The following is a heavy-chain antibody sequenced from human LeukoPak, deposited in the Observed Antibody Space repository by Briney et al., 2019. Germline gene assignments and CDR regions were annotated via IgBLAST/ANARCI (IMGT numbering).Heavy chain of an antibody. V-gene: IGHV4-59*08. Sequence: PSETLSLTCGISGDSIRRNYWSWIRQPPGKGLEWIGYIHHSGNTNYNPSLKSRVSISVDTSKNQFSLKLTSVTAADTAVYYCAAYRSGTHYNSYYFDDWGQGTLVIVSS. CDR3: AAYRSGTHYNSYYFDD. J-gene: IGHJ4*02. D-gene: IGHD3-10*01. CDR1: GDSIRRNY. CDR2: IHHSGNT.